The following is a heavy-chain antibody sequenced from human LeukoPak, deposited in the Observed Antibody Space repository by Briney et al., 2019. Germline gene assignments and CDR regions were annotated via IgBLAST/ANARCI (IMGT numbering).Heavy chain of an antibody. Sequence: GGSLRLSCAASGFTFSSYEMDWVRQAPGKGLEWVSYISSSGSTIYYADSVKGRFTISRDNAKNSLYLQMNSLRAEDTAVYYCARAYYYGSGSYYDYWGQGTLVTVSS. CDR2: ISSSGSTI. J-gene: IGHJ4*02. D-gene: IGHD3-10*01. CDR1: GFTFSSYE. V-gene: IGHV3-48*03. CDR3: ARAYYYGSGSYYDY.